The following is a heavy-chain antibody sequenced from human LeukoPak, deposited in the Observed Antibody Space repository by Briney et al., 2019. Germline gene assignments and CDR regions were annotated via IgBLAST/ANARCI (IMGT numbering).Heavy chain of an antibody. J-gene: IGHJ4*02. CDR2: IIPILGIA. D-gene: IGHD3-22*01. Sequence: ASVKVSCKASGGTFSSYTISWVRQAPGQGLEWMGRIIPILGIANYAQKFQGRVTITADKSTSTAYMELSSLRSEDTAVYYCARGMGYYDSSGYPYWGQGTLVTVSS. V-gene: IGHV1-69*02. CDR3: ARGMGYYDSSGYPY. CDR1: GGTFSSYT.